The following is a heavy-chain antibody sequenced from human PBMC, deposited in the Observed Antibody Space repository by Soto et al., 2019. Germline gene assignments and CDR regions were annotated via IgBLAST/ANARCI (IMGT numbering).Heavy chain of an antibody. CDR3: ARIRLGVEWELYFDY. Sequence: QVTLKESGPVLVKPTETLTLTCTVSGFSLSNARMGVSWIRQPPGKALEWLAHIFSNDEKSYSTSLKSRLTISKDTSKSQVVLTMTNMDPVDTATYYCARIRLGVEWELYFDYWGQGTLVTVSS. CDR1: GFSLSNARMG. J-gene: IGHJ4*02. D-gene: IGHD1-26*01. CDR2: IFSNDEK. V-gene: IGHV2-26*01.